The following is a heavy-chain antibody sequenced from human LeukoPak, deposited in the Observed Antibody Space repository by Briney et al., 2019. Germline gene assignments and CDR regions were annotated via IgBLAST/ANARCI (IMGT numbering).Heavy chain of an antibody. CDR2: INPNSGGT. CDR1: GNNFTGYY. V-gene: IGHV1-2*06. J-gene: IGHJ4*02. CDR3: ARDGPYSYGLFDY. D-gene: IGHD5-18*01. Sequence: ASVRVSCKAAGNNFTGYYMDRVRQAPGQWLEWMGRINPNSGGTNYAQKFQGRVTMTRDTSISTAYMELSRLRSDDTAVYYCARDGPYSYGLFDYWGQGTLVTVSS.